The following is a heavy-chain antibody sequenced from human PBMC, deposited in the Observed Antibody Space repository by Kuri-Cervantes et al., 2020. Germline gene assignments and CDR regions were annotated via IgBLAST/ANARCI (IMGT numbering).Heavy chain of an antibody. V-gene: IGHV4-38-2*01. J-gene: IGHJ4*02. CDR3: ARQRGSYSGSYFDY. CDR1: GYSISSGYF. D-gene: IGHD1-26*01. Sequence: SQTLSLTCAVFGYSISSGYFWGWIRQPPGKGLEWIGIIYHSGSTYYNPSLKSRVTISVDTSKNQFSLKLSSVTAADTAVYYCARQRGSYSGSYFDYWGQGTLVTVSS. CDR2: IYHSGST.